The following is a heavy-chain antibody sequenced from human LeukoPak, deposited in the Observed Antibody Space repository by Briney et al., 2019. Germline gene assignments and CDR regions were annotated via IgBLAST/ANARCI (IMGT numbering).Heavy chain of an antibody. J-gene: IGHJ6*02. Sequence: ASVKVSCKASGYTFTGYYMHWVRQAPGQGLEWMGWINPNSGGTNYAQKFQGWATMTRDTSISKAYMELSRLRSDDTAVYYCARDLRDTAMVYYYYYGMDVWGQGTTVNVSS. CDR1: GYTFTGYY. V-gene: IGHV1-2*04. CDR3: ARDLRDTAMVYYYYYGMDV. CDR2: INPNSGGT. D-gene: IGHD5-18*01.